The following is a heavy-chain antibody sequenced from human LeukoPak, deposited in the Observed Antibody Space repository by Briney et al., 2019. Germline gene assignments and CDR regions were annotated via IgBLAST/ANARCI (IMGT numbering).Heavy chain of an antibody. CDR1: GFTFSGSA. CDR2: IRSKTNNYAT. Sequence: PGGSLKLSCAASGFTFSGSAMHWVRQASGKGLEWVGRIRSKTNNYATAYAASVKGRFTISRDDSKNTAYLQMNSPKTEDTAVYYCITRYQLRGNYYEYWGQGTLVTVS. CDR3: ITRYQLRGNYYEY. D-gene: IGHD1-26*01. V-gene: IGHV3-73*01. J-gene: IGHJ4*02.